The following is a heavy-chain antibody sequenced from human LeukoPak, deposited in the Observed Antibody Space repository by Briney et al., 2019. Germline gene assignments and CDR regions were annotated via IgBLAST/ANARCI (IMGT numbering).Heavy chain of an antibody. Sequence: GGSLRLSCAASGFTFSSYGMHWVRQAPGKGLEWVAFIRYDGSNKYYADSVKGRFTISRDNSKNTLYLQMNSLRSEDSAVYYCARWTTTYLDYWGQEPWSPSPQ. CDR2: IRYDGSNK. CDR1: GFTFSSYG. J-gene: IGHJ4*01. V-gene: IGHV3-30*02. CDR3: ARWTTTYLDY. D-gene: IGHD4-11*01.